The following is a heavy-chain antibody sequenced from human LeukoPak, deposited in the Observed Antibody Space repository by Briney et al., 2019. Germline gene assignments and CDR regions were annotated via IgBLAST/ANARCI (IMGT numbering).Heavy chain of an antibody. Sequence: PSETLSLTCTVSGGSINSYYWSWIRQPPGKGLEWIGYIYYSGSANYNPSLKSRVTISVDTSKNQFSLNLSSVTAADTAVYYRARDALFTGFGALFDPWGQGTLVTVSS. CDR2: IYYSGSA. D-gene: IGHD3-10*01. V-gene: IGHV4-59*01. J-gene: IGHJ5*02. CDR1: GGSINSYY. CDR3: ARDALFTGFGALFDP.